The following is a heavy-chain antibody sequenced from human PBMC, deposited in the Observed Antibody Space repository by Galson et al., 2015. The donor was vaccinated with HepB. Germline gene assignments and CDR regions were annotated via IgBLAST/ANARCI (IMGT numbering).Heavy chain of an antibody. J-gene: IGHJ3*02. Sequence: SLRLSCAASGFTFSSYGMHWVRQAPGKGLEWVAVIWYDGSNKYYADSVKGRFTISRDNSKNTLYLQMNSLRVEDTAVYYCAGDDVVVAGSDAFDIWGQGTMVTVSS. V-gene: IGHV3-33*01. CDR1: GFTFSSYG. CDR2: IWYDGSNK. D-gene: IGHD2-15*01. CDR3: AGDDVVVAGSDAFDI.